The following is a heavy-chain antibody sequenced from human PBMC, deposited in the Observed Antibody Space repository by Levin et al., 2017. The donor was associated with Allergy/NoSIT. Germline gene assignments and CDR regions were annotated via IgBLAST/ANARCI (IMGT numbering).Heavy chain of an antibody. CDR3: AKSEAAGTAGS. V-gene: IGHV3-7*01. CDR1: GFTFSRYW. J-gene: IGHJ5*02. Sequence: GESLKISCAASGFTFSRYWMSWVRQAPGKGLEWVAIMSEDGRQKYYVDSVKGRITISRDNAKNSLYLQMNNLRAEDTAVYYCAKSEAAGTAGSWGQGTPVTVSS. CDR2: MSEDGRQK.